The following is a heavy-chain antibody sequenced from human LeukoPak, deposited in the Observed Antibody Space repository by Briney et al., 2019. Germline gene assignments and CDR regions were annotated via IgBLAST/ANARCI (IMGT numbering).Heavy chain of an antibody. D-gene: IGHD3-10*01. CDR2: INPSGGST. J-gene: IGHJ5*02. CDR1: GYTFTSYY. Sequence: GASVKVSCKASGYTFTSYYMHWVRQAPGQGLEWMGIINPSGGSTSYAQKFQGRVTMTRDMSTSTVYMELSSLRSEDTAVYYCARVRPGRRTMVRGVIQNWFDPWGQGTLVTVSS. CDR3: ARVRPGRRTMVRGVIQNWFDP. V-gene: IGHV1-46*01.